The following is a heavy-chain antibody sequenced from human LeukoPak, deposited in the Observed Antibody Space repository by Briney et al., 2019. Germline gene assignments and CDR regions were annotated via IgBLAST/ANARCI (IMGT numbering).Heavy chain of an antibody. CDR3: ARATKWIQLRFFDY. CDR2: ISSSSSTI. CDR1: GFTFSSYS. Sequence: GGSLRLSCAASGFTFSSYSMNWVRQAPGKGLEWVSYISSSSSTIYYADSVKGRFTISRDNAKNSLYLQMNSLRAEDTAVYYCARATKWIQLRFFDYWGQGTLVTVSS. V-gene: IGHV3-48*04. D-gene: IGHD5-18*01. J-gene: IGHJ4*02.